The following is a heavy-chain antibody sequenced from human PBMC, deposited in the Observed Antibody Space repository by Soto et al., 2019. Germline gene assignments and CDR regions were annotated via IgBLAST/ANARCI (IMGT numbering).Heavy chain of an antibody. CDR1: GFTFSSYA. J-gene: IGHJ5*02. CDR2: ISGSGGST. Sequence: EVQLLESGGGLVQPGGSLRLSCEASGFTFSSYAMSWVRQAPGKGLEWVSAISGSGGSTYYADSVKGRFTISRDNSKNTLYLQMNSLRAEDTAVYYCASEMGIAAAGTGVRWFDPWGQGTLVTVSS. CDR3: ASEMGIAAAGTGVRWFDP. V-gene: IGHV3-23*01. D-gene: IGHD6-13*01.